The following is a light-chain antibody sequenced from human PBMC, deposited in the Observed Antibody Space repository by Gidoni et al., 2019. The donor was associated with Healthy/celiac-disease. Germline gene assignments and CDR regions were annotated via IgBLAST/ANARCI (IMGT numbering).Light chain of an antibody. CDR1: ALPKQY. CDR2: KDS. V-gene: IGLV3-25*03. Sequence: SYELTQPHSVSVSPGQTARITCSGDALPKQYAYWYQQKPVQAPVLVIYKDSERPSVIPDRFSGSSSGTTVTLTIGVVQAEDDADYCYQSASSSGTYHVFGTGTKVTV. CDR3: QSASSSGTYHV. J-gene: IGLJ1*01.